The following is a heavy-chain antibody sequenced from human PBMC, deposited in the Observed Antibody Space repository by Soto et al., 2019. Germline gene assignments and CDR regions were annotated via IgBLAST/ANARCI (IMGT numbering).Heavy chain of an antibody. J-gene: IGHJ6*02. D-gene: IGHD1-1*01. CDR1: GGTFNRYT. Sequence: VQLVQSGAEVKKPGSSVKLSCKASGGTFNRYTISWVRQAPGQGLEWMGGIIPIFGTANYAQKFQGRVAISREESTSAAYMELRSLRSEDTAVYYCALWGFRNGNNSKYNYSGMDVWGQGTTVTVSS. CDR2: IIPIFGTA. CDR3: ALWGFRNGNNSKYNYSGMDV. V-gene: IGHV1-69*01.